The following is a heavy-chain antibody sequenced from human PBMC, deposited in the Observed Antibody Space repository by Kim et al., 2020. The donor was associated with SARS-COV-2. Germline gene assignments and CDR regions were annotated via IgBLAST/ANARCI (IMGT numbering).Heavy chain of an antibody. D-gene: IGHD3-16*02. CDR3: AKNGYPSVGPTGWFDP. V-gene: IGHV3-9*01. Sequence: DSVKGRFTISRDNAKKSLYLQRNRLRPEDTALYYCAKNGYPSVGPTGWFDPWGQGTLVIVSS. J-gene: IGHJ5*02.